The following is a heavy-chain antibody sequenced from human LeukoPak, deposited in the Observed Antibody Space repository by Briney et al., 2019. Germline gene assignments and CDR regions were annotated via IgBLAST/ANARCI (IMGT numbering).Heavy chain of an antibody. CDR3: ARADLTSGYDDY. V-gene: IGHV3-23*01. Sequence: GGSLRLSCAASGFTFSSYAMSWVRQAPGKGLEWVSAISGSGGSTYYADSVKGRFTISRDNAKNSLYLQMNSLRAEDTAVYYCARADLTSGYDDYWGQGTLVTVSS. CDR1: GFTFSSYA. CDR2: ISGSGGST. J-gene: IGHJ4*02. D-gene: IGHD1-1*01.